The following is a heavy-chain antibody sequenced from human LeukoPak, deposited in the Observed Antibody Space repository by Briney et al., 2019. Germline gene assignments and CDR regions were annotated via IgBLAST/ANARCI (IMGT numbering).Heavy chain of an antibody. J-gene: IGHJ4*02. CDR2: ISGSGGGT. Sequence: GGSLRLSCAASGFTFNSYAMSWVRQAPEKGLEWVATISGSGGGTYYADSVKGRFTISRDDSKNTLYLQMNSLRAEDTAVYCCAKDLGRYRNNYFDYWGQGTLVTVSS. V-gene: IGHV3-23*01. CDR3: AKDLGRYRNNYFDY. CDR1: GFTFNSYA. D-gene: IGHD1-26*01.